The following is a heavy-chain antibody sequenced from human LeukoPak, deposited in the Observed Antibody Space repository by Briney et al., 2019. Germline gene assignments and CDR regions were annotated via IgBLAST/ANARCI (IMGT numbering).Heavy chain of an antibody. Sequence: PGGSLRLSCAASGFTFSTFAMIWVRQPPGKGLELVSSIFPSGGEIHYADSVRGRFTISRDNSKSTLSLQMHSLRAEDTAISYCATYRQVLLPFESWGQGTLVTVSS. J-gene: IGHJ4*02. V-gene: IGHV3-23*01. D-gene: IGHD2-8*02. CDR2: IFPSGGEI. CDR3: ATYRQVLLPFES. CDR1: GFTFSTFA.